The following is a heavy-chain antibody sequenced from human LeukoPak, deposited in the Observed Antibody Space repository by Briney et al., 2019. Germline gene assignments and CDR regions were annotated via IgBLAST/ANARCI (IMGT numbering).Heavy chain of an antibody. CDR3: ARGGSRGYCSGGSCYPNWFDP. J-gene: IGHJ5*02. Sequence: SETLSLTCTVSGGSISSYYWSWIRQPPGKGLEWLGYIYYSGSTNYNPSLKSRVTISVDTSKNQFSLKLSSVTAADTAVYYCARGGSRGYCSGGSCYPNWFDPWGQGTLVTVSS. D-gene: IGHD2-15*01. CDR1: GGSISSYY. V-gene: IGHV4-59*01. CDR2: IYYSGST.